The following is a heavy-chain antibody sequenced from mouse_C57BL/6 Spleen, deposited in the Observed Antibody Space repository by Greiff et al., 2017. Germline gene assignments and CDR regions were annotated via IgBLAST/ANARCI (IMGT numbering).Heavy chain of an antibody. CDR2: ISDGGSYT. D-gene: IGHD3-2*02. V-gene: IGHV5-4*01. J-gene: IGHJ2*01. Sequence: DVKLVESGGGLVKPGGSLKLSCAASGFTFSSYAMSWVRQTPEKRLEWVATISDGGSYTYYPDNVKGRFTISRDNAKNNLYLQMSHLKSEDTAMYYCARDPAQATFDYWGQGTTLTVSS. CDR1: GFTFSSYA. CDR3: ARDPAQATFDY.